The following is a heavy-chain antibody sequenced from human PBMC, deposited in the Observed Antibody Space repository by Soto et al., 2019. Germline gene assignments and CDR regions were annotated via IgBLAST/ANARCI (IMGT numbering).Heavy chain of an antibody. CDR2: ISGSGDNT. D-gene: IGHD3-3*01. CDR1: GFTFSSYA. Sequence: EVQLLESGGGLVQPGGSLRLSCAASGFTFSSYALNWVRQAPGKGLEWVSVISGSGDNTYYADSVKGRFTISRDNSKNTLYLQMNSLRAEDTAVYYCAKDLGTDDFWSAYYTYYCMDVWGKGTMVTVSS. J-gene: IGHJ6*03. CDR3: AKDLGTDDFWSAYYTYYCMDV. V-gene: IGHV3-23*01.